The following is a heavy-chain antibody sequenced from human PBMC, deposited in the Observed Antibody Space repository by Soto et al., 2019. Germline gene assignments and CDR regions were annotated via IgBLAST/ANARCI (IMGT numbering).Heavy chain of an antibody. CDR1: GGSISSSSYY. V-gene: IGHV4-61*05. CDR2: IYFSGTT. J-gene: IGHJ5*02. Sequence: SETLSLTCTVSGGSISSSSYYWGWIRQPPGKGLEWIGYIYFSGTTNYNPSLKSRVTISLDTSKKHFSLKLNSMTAADTAVYYCARSYGHSGYFDPWGQGTLVTVS. CDR3: ARSYGHSGYFDP. D-gene: IGHD4-17*01.